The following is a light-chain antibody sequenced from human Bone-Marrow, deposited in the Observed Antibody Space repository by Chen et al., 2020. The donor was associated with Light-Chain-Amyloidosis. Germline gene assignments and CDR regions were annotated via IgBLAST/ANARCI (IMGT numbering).Light chain of an antibody. V-gene: IGLV1-44*01. J-gene: IGLJ2*01. CDR3: ATWDDSLDGPV. CDR1: RFDIGSNH. CDR2: TND. Sequence: QSVLTQPPSASGTPGQRVTISCSGSRFDIGSNHVNWYQHLPGTAPKLLIFTNDPRPSGVPDRFSGSKSGTSASLAISGLQSEDEADYYCATWDDSLDGPVFGGGTKLTVL.